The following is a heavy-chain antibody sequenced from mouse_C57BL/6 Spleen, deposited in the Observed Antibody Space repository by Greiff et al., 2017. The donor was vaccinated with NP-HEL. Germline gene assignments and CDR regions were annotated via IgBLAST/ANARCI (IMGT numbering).Heavy chain of an antibody. CDR2: INPSTGGT. D-gene: IGHD1-1*01. V-gene: IGHV1-42*01. CDR3: ARGGITTVPYWYFDV. Sequence: EVKLVESGPELVKPGASVKISCKASGYSFTGYYMNWVKQSPEKSLEWIGEINPSTGGTTYNQKFKAKATLTVDKSSSTAYMQLKSLTSEDSAVYYCARGGITTVPYWYFDVWGTGTTVTVSS. J-gene: IGHJ1*03. CDR1: GYSFTGYY.